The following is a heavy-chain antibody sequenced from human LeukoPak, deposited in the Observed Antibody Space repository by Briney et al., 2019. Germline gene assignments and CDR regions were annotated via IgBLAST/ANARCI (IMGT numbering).Heavy chain of an antibody. V-gene: IGHV3-33*01. D-gene: IGHD6-13*01. CDR3: ARLYSSSWSMWY. CDR2: IWYDGSNK. CDR1: GFTFSSYG. Sequence: GGSLRLSCAASGFTFSSYGMHWVRQAPGKGLEWVAVIWYDGSNKYYADSVKGRFTISRDNSKNTLYLQMNSLRAEDTAVYYCARLYSSSWSMWYWGQGTLVTVSS. J-gene: IGHJ4*02.